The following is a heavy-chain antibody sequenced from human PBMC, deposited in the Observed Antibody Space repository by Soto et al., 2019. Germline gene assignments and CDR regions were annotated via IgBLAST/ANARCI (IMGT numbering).Heavy chain of an antibody. CDR1: GGPIRSYY. V-gene: IGHV4-59*01. J-gene: IGHJ5*02. CDR2: IYYSGST. D-gene: IGHD3-3*01. Sequence: ETLSLTCTVSGGPIRSYYWSWIRQPPGKGLEWIGYIYYSGSTNYSSSLKSRVTISIDTSKNQFSLKLTSVTAADTAVYYCARDPGSGYDFWSGYWFDPWGQGTLVTVSS. CDR3: ARDPGSGYDFWSGYWFDP.